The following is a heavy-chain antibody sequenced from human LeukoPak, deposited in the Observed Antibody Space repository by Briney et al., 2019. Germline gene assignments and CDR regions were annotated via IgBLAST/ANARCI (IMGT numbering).Heavy chain of an antibody. D-gene: IGHD6-19*01. CDR1: GGSISSYY. CDR2: IYYSGST. V-gene: IGHV4-59*01. CDR3: AREYSSGWYEGRYFDY. Sequence: SETLSLTCTVSGGSISSYYWSWIRQPPGKGLEWIGYIYYSGSTNYNPSLKSRVTISVDTSKNQFSLKLSSVTAADTAVYYCAREYSSGWYEGRYFDYWGQGTLVTVSS. J-gene: IGHJ4*02.